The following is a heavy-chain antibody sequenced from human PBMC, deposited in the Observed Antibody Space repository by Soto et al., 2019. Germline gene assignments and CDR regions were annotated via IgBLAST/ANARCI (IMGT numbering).Heavy chain of an antibody. CDR1: GFIFSTYA. CDR2: ISYDGRNK. CDR3: ARDGRMDTAPGSY. D-gene: IGHD5-18*01. Sequence: QVQLVESGGGVVQPGRSLRLSCAASGFIFSTYAMNWFRQAPGKGLEWVAGISYDGRNKYCADYVTGRCTISSNNSKNTLYLHMNSLKAEDTDVYYCARDGRMDTAPGSYWGQGTLVTVA. V-gene: IGHV3-30-3*01. J-gene: IGHJ4*02.